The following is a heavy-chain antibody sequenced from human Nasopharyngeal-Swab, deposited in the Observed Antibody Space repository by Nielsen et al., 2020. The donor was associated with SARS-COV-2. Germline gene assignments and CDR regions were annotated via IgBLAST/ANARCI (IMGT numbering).Heavy chain of an antibody. Sequence: GESLKISCAASGFIFTNFWMTWVRQAPGKGLEWVANIKQDGSEKYYVDSVKGRFTISRDNAKNSLYLQMNSLRAEDTAVYYCAREPIAAAGTGWFDPWGQGTLVTVSS. CDR1: GFIFTNFW. V-gene: IGHV3-7*01. CDR3: AREPIAAAGTGWFDP. CDR2: IKQDGSEK. J-gene: IGHJ5*02. D-gene: IGHD6-13*01.